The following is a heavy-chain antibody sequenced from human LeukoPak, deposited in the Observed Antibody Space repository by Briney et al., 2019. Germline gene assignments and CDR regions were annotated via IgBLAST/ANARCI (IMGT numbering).Heavy chain of an antibody. V-gene: IGHV4-59*01. Sequence: SETLSLTCTVSGGSISSYYWSWIRQPPGKGLEWIGYIYYSGSTNYNPSLKSRVTISVDTSKNQFSLKLSSVTAADTAVYYCARVPHDEYYDSSGYYYYYYVDVWGKGTTVTVSS. CDR3: ARVPHDEYYDSSGYYYYYYVDV. J-gene: IGHJ6*03. CDR2: IYYSGST. D-gene: IGHD3-22*01. CDR1: GGSISSYY.